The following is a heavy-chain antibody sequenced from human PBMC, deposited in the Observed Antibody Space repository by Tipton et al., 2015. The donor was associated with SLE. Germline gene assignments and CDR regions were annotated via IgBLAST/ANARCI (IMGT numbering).Heavy chain of an antibody. J-gene: IGHJ6*02. V-gene: IGHV4-59*08. CDR2: MYYTGST. D-gene: IGHD2-21*02. Sequence: TLSLTCTVSGVSISRFYWSWVRQPPGKGLEWIGYMYYTGSTDYNPSLKSRVTLSVDTSKNQFSMKLTSVTAADTAVYYCAKARGVVTRGMDVWGQGTTVTVSS. CDR3: AKARGVVTRGMDV. CDR1: GVSISRFY.